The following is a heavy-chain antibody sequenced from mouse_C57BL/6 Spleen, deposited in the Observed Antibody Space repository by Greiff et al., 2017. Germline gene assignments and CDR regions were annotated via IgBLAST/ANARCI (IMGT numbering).Heavy chain of an antibody. CDR2: INPNNGGT. J-gene: IGHJ1*03. Sequence: EVQLQQSGPELVKPGASVKMSCKASGYTFTDYNMHWVKQSHGKSLEWIGYINPNNGGTSYNQKFKGKATLTVNKSSSTAYMALRSLTSEDSAVYSCEEGYYGSRYAFEVGGTGTTVTVSS. CDR1: GYTFTDYN. V-gene: IGHV1-22*01. CDR3: EEGYYGSRYAFEV. D-gene: IGHD1-1*01.